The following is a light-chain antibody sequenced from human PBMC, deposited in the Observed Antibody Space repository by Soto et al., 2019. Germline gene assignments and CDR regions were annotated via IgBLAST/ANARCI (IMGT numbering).Light chain of an antibody. CDR2: DAS. CDR3: QQYDSLWT. J-gene: IGKJ1*01. Sequence: DIQITQSPSTLSASVGDRVTITCRATQSVSRWLAWYQHKPGKAPKLLIYDASSLQSGVPSRFSGSGSGTDFTLTISSLQPDDFATYYCQQYDSLWTFDQGTKVEIK. CDR1: QSVSRW. V-gene: IGKV1-5*01.